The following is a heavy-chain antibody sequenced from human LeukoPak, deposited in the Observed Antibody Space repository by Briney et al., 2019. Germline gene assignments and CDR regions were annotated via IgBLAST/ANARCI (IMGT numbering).Heavy chain of an antibody. CDR1: GGSISSYY. D-gene: IGHD2-8*01. CDR3: ARGEMGHLDY. V-gene: IGHV4-59*01. Sequence: SETLSLTCTVSGGSISSYYWSWIRQPPGKGLEWIGYIYHSVDTKYNASLKSRVTMSVDTSKSQFSLKLSSVTAADTAVYYCARGEMGHLDYWGQGTLVTVSS. J-gene: IGHJ4*02. CDR2: IYHSVDT.